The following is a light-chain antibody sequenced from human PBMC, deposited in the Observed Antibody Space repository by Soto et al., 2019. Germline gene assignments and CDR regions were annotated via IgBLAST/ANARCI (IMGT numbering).Light chain of an antibody. V-gene: IGKV1-5*01. CDR1: QSISSW. CDR3: QQHRT. J-gene: IGKJ1*01. CDR2: DAS. Sequence: DIQMTQSPSTLSASVGDRVTITCRASQSISSWLAWYQQKPGKAPKLLIYDASSLESGVPSRFSGSGSGTEFTLTISSLQPDDFAPYYCQQHRTFGQGTKVEIK.